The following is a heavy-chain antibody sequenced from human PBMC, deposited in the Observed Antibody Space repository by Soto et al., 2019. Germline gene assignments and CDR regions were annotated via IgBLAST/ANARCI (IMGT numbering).Heavy chain of an antibody. V-gene: IGHV1-8*01. CDR3: ARGRADYYDSSGTGRMDV. D-gene: IGHD3-22*01. Sequence: ASVKVSCKASGYTFTSYDINRVRQATGQGLEWMGWMNPNSGNTGYAQKFQGRVTMTRNTSISTAYMELISLRSEDTAVYYCARGRADYYDSSGTGRMDVWGQGTTVTVSS. CDR2: MNPNSGNT. J-gene: IGHJ6*02. CDR1: GYTFTSYD.